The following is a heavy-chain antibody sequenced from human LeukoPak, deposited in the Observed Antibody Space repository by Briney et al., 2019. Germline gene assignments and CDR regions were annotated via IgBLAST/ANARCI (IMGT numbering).Heavy chain of an antibody. Sequence: PGGSLRHSCAASGFTFSSYGMHWVRQAPGKGLEWVAVISYDGSNKYYADSVKGRFTISRDNSKNTLYLQMNSLRAEDTAVYYCAKGETPLGWWWCSDYWGQGTLVTVSS. V-gene: IGHV3-30*18. D-gene: IGHD2-8*02. CDR1: GFTFSSYG. CDR2: ISYDGSNK. CDR3: AKGETPLGWWWCSDY. J-gene: IGHJ4*02.